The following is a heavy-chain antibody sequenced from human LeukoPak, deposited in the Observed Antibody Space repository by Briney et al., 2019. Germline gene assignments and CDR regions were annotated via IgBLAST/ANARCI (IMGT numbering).Heavy chain of an antibody. D-gene: IGHD6-13*01. CDR1: GGSIRSGNYR. Sequence: SETLSLTCTVSGGSIRSGNYRWGWIRQPPGKGLEWVGNIDRRGQTSYTPSLKSRVTISADTSKNQLSLKMNSVTAADTAFYYCAKLVPSPTREDFDSWGQGTLVTVSS. CDR3: AKLVPSPTREDFDS. CDR2: IDRRGQT. J-gene: IGHJ4*02. V-gene: IGHV4-39*07.